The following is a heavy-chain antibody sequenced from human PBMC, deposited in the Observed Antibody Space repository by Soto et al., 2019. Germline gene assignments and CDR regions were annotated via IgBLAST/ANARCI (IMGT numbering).Heavy chain of an antibody. CDR3: ARRRKDTAMSFYYYYDGMDV. J-gene: IGHJ6*02. V-gene: IGHV5-10-1*01. D-gene: IGHD5-18*01. Sequence: GESLKTSSKCSGYSFTSYWLSWVRQMPGKGLEWMGRIDPRDSYTIYSPSYQGHVTISADKSISTADLQWSSLKASDTAMYYCARRRKDTAMSFYYYYDGMDVWGQGTTVTVSS. CDR2: IDPRDSYT. CDR1: GYSFTSYW.